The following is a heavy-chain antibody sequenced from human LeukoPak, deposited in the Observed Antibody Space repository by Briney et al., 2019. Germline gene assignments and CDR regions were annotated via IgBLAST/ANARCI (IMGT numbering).Heavy chain of an antibody. CDR2: INQDGSQT. J-gene: IGHJ4*02. V-gene: IGHV3-7*01. D-gene: IGHD5-12*01. Sequence: GGSLRLSCTASGFAFSDYWMRLVRQAPGKGLEWLANINQDGSQTSYVDSVRGRFTVSRDNAKNSLYLQMNSLRADDTAMYYCARDSSPRYSGYDWVFWGPGTLVTVSS. CDR1: GFAFSDYW. CDR3: ARDSSPRYSGYDWVF.